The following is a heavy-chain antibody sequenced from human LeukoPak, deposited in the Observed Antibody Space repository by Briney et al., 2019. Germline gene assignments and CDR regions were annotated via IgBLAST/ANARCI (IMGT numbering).Heavy chain of an antibody. J-gene: IGHJ4*02. Sequence: PSETLSLTCTVPGASISSYYWSWIRQPPGKGLEWIGYIYYSGSTNYNPSLKRRVTISVDTSKNQFSLKLSSVTAADTAVYYCARGNYYAITGVFDYWGQGTLVTVSS. CDR1: GASISSYY. CDR2: IYYSGST. V-gene: IGHV4-59*01. CDR3: ARGNYYAITGVFDY. D-gene: IGHD3-10*01.